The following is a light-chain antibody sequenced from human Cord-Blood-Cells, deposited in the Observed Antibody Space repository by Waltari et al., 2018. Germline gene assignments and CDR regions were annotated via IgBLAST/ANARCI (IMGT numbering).Light chain of an antibody. J-gene: IGLJ2*01. CDR3: AAWDDSLNGPVI. Sequence: SASGTPGQRVTISCSGSSSNIGSTTVNWYQQLPGTAPKLLIYSNNQRPSGVPDRFSGSKSGTSAFLAISGLQSEDEADYYCAAWDDSLNGPVIFGGGTKLTVL. CDR2: SNN. V-gene: IGLV1-44*01. CDR1: SSNIGSTT.